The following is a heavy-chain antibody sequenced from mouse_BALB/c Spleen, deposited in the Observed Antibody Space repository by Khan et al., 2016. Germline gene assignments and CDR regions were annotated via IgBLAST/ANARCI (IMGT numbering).Heavy chain of an antibody. CDR3: ARSYGYRGFAY. Sequence: EVQLQESGPGLVKPSQSLSLTCTVTGYSITSDYAWNWIRQFPGNKLEWMGYISYSGSTSYNPSLKSRISITLDTSKNQFFLQLNSVTTEDTATYYCARSYGYRGFAYWGQGTLVTVSA. D-gene: IGHD2-2*01. J-gene: IGHJ3*01. CDR1: GYSITSDYA. CDR2: ISYSGST. V-gene: IGHV3-2*02.